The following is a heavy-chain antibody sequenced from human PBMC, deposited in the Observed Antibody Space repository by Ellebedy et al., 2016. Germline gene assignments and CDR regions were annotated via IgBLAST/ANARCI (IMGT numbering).Heavy chain of an antibody. CDR1: GGFISSNY. V-gene: IGHV4-59*01. CDR2: IYDSGST. D-gene: IGHD5-12*01. Sequence: SETLSLTCTVSGGFISSNYWSWIRQPPGKGLEWIGYIYDSGSTNYNPSLKSRVTISVDTSKNQFSLKLSSVTAADTAVYYCARATLVATTTLDCWGQGSLVTVSS. CDR3: ARATLVATTTLDC. J-gene: IGHJ4*02.